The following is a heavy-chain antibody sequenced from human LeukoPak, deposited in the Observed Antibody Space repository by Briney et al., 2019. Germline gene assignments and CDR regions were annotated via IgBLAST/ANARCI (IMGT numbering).Heavy chain of an antibody. V-gene: IGHV3-33*08. CDR1: GFTFSSCA. D-gene: IGHD3-22*01. J-gene: IGHJ3*02. CDR2: IWYDGSNK. Sequence: GGSERLSCAASGFTFSSCAMHWVRQAPGKGLEWVAVIWYDGSNKYYADSVKGRFTISRDNSKNTLYLQMNSLRAEDTAVYYCARASYDSSGNGAFDIRGAGKLGTVSS. CDR3: ARASYDSSGNGAFDI.